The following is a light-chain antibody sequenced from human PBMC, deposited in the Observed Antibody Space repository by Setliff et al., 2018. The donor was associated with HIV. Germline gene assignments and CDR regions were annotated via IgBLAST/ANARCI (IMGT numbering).Light chain of an antibody. CDR2: EVS. J-gene: IGLJ1*01. Sequence: QSALTQPASVSGSPGQSITISCTGTSSDVGGYNYVSWYQQHPGKAPKLMIYEVSNRPSGVSNRFSGSKSGNTASLTISGLQAEDEADDYCSSYTSTTLDVFGTGTKATVL. CDR3: SSYTSTTLDV. V-gene: IGLV2-14*01. CDR1: SSDVGGYNY.